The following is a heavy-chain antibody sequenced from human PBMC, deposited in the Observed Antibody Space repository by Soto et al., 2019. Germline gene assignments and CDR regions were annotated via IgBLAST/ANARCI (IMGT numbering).Heavy chain of an antibody. CDR1: GGTFSTET. D-gene: IGHD2-15*01. V-gene: IGHV1-69*08. CDR3: ARDRYCSGGSCPSFDNWFGP. Sequence: QVQLVQSGAEVEKPGSSVKVSCTASGGTFSTETFSWVRQAPGQGLEWMGRVIPILDVANYAQNFQGRVKITADKSTSTAYMELSSLRFEDTAVYYCARDRYCSGGSCPSFDNWFGPWGQGTLVTVSS. CDR2: VIPILDVA. J-gene: IGHJ5*02.